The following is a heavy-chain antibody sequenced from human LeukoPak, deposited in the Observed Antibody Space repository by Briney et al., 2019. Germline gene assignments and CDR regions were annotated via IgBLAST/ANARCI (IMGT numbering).Heavy chain of an antibody. J-gene: IGHJ4*02. Sequence: ASVKVSCKASGGTFSSYAMSWVRQAPGQGLEWMGGIIPNSGGTNYAQKFQGRVTMTRDTSISTAYMELSRLRSDDTAVYYCARGRGYFDYWGQGTLVTVSS. V-gene: IGHV1-2*02. CDR2: IIPNSGGT. CDR1: GGTFSSYA. D-gene: IGHD2-15*01. CDR3: ARGRGYFDY.